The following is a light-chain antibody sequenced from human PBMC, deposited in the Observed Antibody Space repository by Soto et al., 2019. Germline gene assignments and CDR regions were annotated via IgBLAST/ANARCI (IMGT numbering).Light chain of an antibody. J-gene: IGKJ1*01. CDR1: QSVSSY. Sequence: EIVLTQSPATLSLSPGERATLSCRASQSVSSYLAWYQQKPGQAPRLLIYDASNRATGIPARFSGSGSGTDFTLTISSLEPEDFAAYYCQQRSNSWTFGQGTKVDIK. CDR3: QQRSNSWT. V-gene: IGKV3-11*01. CDR2: DAS.